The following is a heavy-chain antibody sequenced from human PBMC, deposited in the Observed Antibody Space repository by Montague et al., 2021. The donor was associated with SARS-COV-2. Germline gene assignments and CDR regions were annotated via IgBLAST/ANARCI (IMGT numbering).Heavy chain of an antibody. CDR2: IYYSGNT. J-gene: IGHJ3*02. Sequence: IYYSGNTYHNPSLKSRVTISVDTSKNQFSLKLSSVTAADTAVYYCPSARINILVGFDAFDIWGQGIMVIVSS. CDR3: PSARINILVGFDAFDI. D-gene: IGHD3-22*01. V-gene: IGHV4-31*02.